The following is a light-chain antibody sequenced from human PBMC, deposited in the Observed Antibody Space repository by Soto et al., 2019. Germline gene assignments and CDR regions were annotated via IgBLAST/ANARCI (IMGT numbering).Light chain of an antibody. J-gene: IGLJ1*01. CDR3: TSYTITSPYV. CDR2: EAT. V-gene: IGLV2-14*01. CDR1: SSDIGRYNF. Sequence: QSALAQPASMSGSPGQSITISCTGTSSDIGRYNFVSWYQHHPGKAPKLIIYEATKRPSGVSYRFSGSKSGNTASLTISGLQAEDEADYYYTSYTITSPYVFXTGTKVTVL.